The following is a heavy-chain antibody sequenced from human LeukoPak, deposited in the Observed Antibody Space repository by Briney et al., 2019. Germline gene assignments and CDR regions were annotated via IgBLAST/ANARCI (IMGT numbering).Heavy chain of an antibody. D-gene: IGHD2-21*01. CDR3: ARGVGGAAQGFDY. Sequence: SQTLSLTCAVSGDSISSGGYSWSWIRQPPGRGLEWVGYIYHSGSTYYNPSLKSRVTISVDRSKNQFSLELSSVTAADTAVYYCARGVGGAAQGFDYWGQGTLVTVSS. CDR2: IYHSGST. CDR1: GDSISSGGYS. V-gene: IGHV4-30-2*01. J-gene: IGHJ4*02.